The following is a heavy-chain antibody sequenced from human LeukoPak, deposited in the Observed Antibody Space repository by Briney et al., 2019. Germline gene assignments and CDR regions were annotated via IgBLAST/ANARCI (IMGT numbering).Heavy chain of an antibody. CDR1: GFTFSSYG. CDR3: AKTNGYYSD. CDR2: ISGSGGTT. J-gene: IGHJ4*02. V-gene: IGHV3-23*01. Sequence: GGSLRLSCAASGFTFSSYGMNWVRQAPGKGLGWVSGISGSGGTTYYADSVKGRFTISRDNSKNSLSLQVSSLRAEDTAVYYCAKTNGYYSDWGQGTLVTVSS. D-gene: IGHD3-22*01.